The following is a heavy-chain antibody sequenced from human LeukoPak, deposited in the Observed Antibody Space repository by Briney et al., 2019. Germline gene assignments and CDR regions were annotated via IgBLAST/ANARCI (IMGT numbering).Heavy chain of an antibody. D-gene: IGHD6-6*01. CDR2: INHSGST. J-gene: IGHJ6*03. CDR1: GGSFSGYY. Sequence: KPSETLSLTCAVYGGSFSGYYWSWIRQPPGKGLEWIGEINHSGSTNYNPSLKSRVTISVDTSKNQFSLKLSSVTAADTAVYYCASYGSSSFYYYMDVWGKGTTVTVSS. V-gene: IGHV4-34*01. CDR3: ASYGSSSFYYYMDV.